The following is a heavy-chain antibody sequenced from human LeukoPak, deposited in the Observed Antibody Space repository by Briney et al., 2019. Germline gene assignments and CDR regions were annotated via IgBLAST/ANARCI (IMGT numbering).Heavy chain of an antibody. D-gene: IGHD6-6*01. CDR1: GFTFSSYW. J-gene: IGHJ6*03. V-gene: IGHV3-7*01. CDR2: IKQDGSEQ. CDR3: TRDVTIAARPYYYYYYMDV. Sequence: GGSLRLSCAASGFTFSSYWMSWVREAPGKGLEWVANIKQDGSEQYYVDSVKGQFTISRDNAKNSLYLQVNSLRAEDTAIYYCTRDVTIAARPYYYYYYMDVWGKGTTVTVSS.